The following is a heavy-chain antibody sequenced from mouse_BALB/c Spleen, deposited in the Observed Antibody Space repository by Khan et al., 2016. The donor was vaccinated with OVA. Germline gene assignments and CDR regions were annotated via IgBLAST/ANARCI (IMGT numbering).Heavy chain of an antibody. J-gene: IGHJ3*01. CDR3: ARRGDVYSWFTY. CDR2: ISNGGGSS. Sequence: EVELVESGGGLVQPGGTLKLSCATSGFTFSDFYMCWVRQTPEKRLEWVAYISNGGGSSYYPDTVKGRFTISRDNAKNTLYLQMSRLTSEDTAIYYCARRGDVYSWFTYWGQGTLVPVSA. D-gene: IGHD2-3*01. V-gene: IGHV5-12*02. CDR1: GFTFSDFY.